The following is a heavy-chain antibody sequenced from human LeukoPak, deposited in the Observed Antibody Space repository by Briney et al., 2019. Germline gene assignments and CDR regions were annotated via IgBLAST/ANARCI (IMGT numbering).Heavy chain of an antibody. CDR2: INSDGSST. CDR3: ASGYYGSGYDY. Sequence: PGGSLRLSCAASGFTFNNAWLSWVRQAPGKGLVWVSRINSDGSSTSYADSVKGRFTISRDNAKNSLYLQMNSLRAEDTAVYYCASGYYGSGYDYWGQGTLVTVSS. CDR1: GFTFNNAW. D-gene: IGHD3-10*01. V-gene: IGHV3-74*01. J-gene: IGHJ4*02.